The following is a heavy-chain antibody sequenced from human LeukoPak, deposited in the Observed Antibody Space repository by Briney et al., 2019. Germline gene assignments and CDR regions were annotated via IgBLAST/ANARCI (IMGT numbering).Heavy chain of an antibody. V-gene: IGHV5-51*01. D-gene: IGHD5-12*01. J-gene: IGHJ4*02. CDR1: GYSFTDYW. CDR2: VYPSNSAT. CDR3: ARHRYSGSDTQGFDY. Sequence: GESLKISCKGSGYSFTDYWIAWVRQMPRKGLEWMGIVYPSNSATRYSPSFQGQVTISADKSISTGYLQWSSLKASDTAMYFCARHRYSGSDTQGFDYWGQGTLVTVSS.